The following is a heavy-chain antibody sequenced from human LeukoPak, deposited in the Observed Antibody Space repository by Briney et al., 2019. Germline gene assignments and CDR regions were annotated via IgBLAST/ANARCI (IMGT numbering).Heavy chain of an antibody. V-gene: IGHV4-4*02. D-gene: IGHD2-8*01. CDR3: VRNGRHYFDF. Sequence: PSETLSLTCAVSADSINSRNWWSWVRQSPGKGLEWIGEFCHCGRTNYNPSLKSRATISVDKSKSQFSLKLNSVSAADTAVYYCVRNGRHYFDFWGQGTLVTVSS. CDR1: ADSINSRNW. J-gene: IGHJ4*02. CDR2: FCHCGRT.